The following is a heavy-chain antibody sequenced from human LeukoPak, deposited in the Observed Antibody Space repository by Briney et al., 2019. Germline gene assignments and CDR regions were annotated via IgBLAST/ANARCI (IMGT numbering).Heavy chain of an antibody. CDR1: GGSISSYY. D-gene: IGHD3-10*02. Sequence: SETLSLTCTVSGGSISSYYWSWIRQPPGKGLEWIGYIYYSGSTNYNPSLKSRVTISVDTSKNQFSLKLSSVTAADTAVYYCARDVRGPGRFDYWAREPWSPSPQ. CDR3: ARDVRGPGRFDY. CDR2: IYYSGST. J-gene: IGHJ4*02. V-gene: IGHV4-59*01.